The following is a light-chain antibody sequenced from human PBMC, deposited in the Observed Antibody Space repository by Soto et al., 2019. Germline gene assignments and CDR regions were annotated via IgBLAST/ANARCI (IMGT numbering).Light chain of an antibody. V-gene: IGKV3-20*01. Sequence: EVVLTQSPGTLSLSPGERAILSCRASQSVTISYLAWFQQKPGQAPRLLIYGARSRATGVPDRFSASGSGTDFSLTISRLEPEDVAVYYCQQYGTSPWTFGQGTKVDI. CDR1: QSVTISY. CDR3: QQYGTSPWT. J-gene: IGKJ1*01. CDR2: GAR.